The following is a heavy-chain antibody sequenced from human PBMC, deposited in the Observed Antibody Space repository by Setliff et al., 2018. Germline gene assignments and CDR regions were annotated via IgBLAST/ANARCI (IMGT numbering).Heavy chain of an antibody. CDR2: IYYSGST. V-gene: IGHV4-59*08. J-gene: IGHJ4*02. CDR3: LRIRLVPHGHS. CDR1: GDSISPYY. Sequence: PSETLSLTCTVSGDSISPYYWNWIRQSPGKGLEWIGYIYYSGSTNYNPSLKSRVTISVDTSKNHFSLRLSSVAATDTAVYYCLRIRLVPHGHSWGQGTLVTVSS. D-gene: IGHD2-15*01.